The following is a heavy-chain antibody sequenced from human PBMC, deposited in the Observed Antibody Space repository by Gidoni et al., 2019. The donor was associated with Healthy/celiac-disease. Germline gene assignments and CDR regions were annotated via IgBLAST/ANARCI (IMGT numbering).Heavy chain of an antibody. CDR3: TTTPYSGSYYSYYYYYGMDV. Sequence: EVQLVESGGGLVKPGGSLRLSCAASGFTFSTAWMSWGRQAPGKGLEWVSRIKSKTDGGTTDYAAPVKGRFTISRDDSKNMLYLQMNSLKTEDTAVYYCTTTPYSGSYYSYYYYYGMDVWGQGTTVTVSS. CDR1: GFTFSTAW. J-gene: IGHJ6*02. CDR2: IKSKTDGGTT. V-gene: IGHV3-15*01. D-gene: IGHD1-26*01.